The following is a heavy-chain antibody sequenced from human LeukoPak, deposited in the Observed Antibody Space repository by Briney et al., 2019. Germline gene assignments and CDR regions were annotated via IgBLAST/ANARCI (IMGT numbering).Heavy chain of an antibody. CDR2: ISWNSNTR. J-gene: IGHJ4*02. D-gene: IGHD3-10*01. V-gene: IGHV3-9*01. CDR1: GFTFDDYA. Sequence: GGSLRLSCAASGFTFDDYAMHWVRQAPGKGLEWVSGISWNSNTRGYADSVKGRFTISRDNAKNSLYLQMNSLRAEDTALYYCAKDLYASGSLFHYWGQGTLVTVSS. CDR3: AKDLYASGSLFHY.